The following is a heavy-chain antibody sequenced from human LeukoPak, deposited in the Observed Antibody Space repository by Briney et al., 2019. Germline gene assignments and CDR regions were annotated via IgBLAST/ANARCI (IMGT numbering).Heavy chain of an antibody. CDR3: AREARDSSSSGYYYYYYMDV. CDR1: GGTFSSYA. J-gene: IGHJ6*03. CDR2: IIPIFGTA. D-gene: IGHD6-6*01. V-gene: IGHV1-69*06. Sequence: SVKVSCKASGGTFSSYAISWVRQAPGQGLEWMGGIIPIFGTANYAQKFQGRVTITADKSTSTAYMELGSLRSEDTAVYYCAREARDSSSSGYYYYYYMDVWGKGTTVTVSS.